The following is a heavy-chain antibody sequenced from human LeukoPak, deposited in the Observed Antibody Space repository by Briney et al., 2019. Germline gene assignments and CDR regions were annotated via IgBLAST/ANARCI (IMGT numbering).Heavy chain of an antibody. D-gene: IGHD6-13*01. CDR2: IKQDGSEK. Sequence: GGSLRLSCAASGFTFSKYWMSWVRQAPGKGLEWVANIKQDGSEKYYLESVKGRFIISRDNAENSLYLEMNSLRAEDTAIYYCVRDPTAAGTDYWGQGTQVTVSS. V-gene: IGHV3-7*01. CDR1: GFTFSKYW. J-gene: IGHJ4*02. CDR3: VRDPTAAGTDY.